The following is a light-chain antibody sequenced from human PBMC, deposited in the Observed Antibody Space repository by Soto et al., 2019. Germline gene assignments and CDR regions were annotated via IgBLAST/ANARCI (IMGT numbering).Light chain of an antibody. Sequence: DIQMTQSPSSLSASVGDRVTITCRASQGIRNYLAWYQQRPGKVPKLLIYAASTLQSGVPSRFSGSGSGTDFSLTISSLQPEDVAAYYWQHYNNWPRSFGQGTKLEIK. CDR1: QGIRNY. CDR3: QHYNNWPRS. CDR2: AAS. V-gene: IGKV1-27*01. J-gene: IGKJ2*01.